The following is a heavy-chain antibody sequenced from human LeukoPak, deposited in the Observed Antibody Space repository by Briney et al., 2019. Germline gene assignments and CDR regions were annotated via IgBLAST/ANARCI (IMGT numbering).Heavy chain of an antibody. J-gene: IGHJ4*02. CDR1: GFTFSSYA. V-gene: IGHV3-23*01. Sequence: PGGSLGLSCAASGFTFSSYAMSWVRQAPGKGLEWVSAISGSGGNTYYADSVKGRFTISRDNSKNTLYLQMNSLRAEDTAIYYCAKGNYGYYFDYWGPGTLVTVSS. CDR2: ISGSGGNT. D-gene: IGHD4-11*01. CDR3: AKGNYGYYFDY.